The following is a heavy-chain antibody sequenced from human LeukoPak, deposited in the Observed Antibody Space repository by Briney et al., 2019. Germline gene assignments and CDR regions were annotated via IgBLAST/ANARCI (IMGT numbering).Heavy chain of an antibody. Sequence: PGRSLRLSCAASGFTFSSYAMHWVRQAPGKGLEWVAVISYDGSNKYYADSVKGRFTISRDNSKNTLYLQMNSLRAEDTAVYYCAKEPWSFDYWGQGTLVTVSS. CDR2: ISYDGSNK. D-gene: IGHD2-8*02. CDR1: GFTFSSYA. CDR3: AKEPWSFDY. V-gene: IGHV3-30*04. J-gene: IGHJ4*02.